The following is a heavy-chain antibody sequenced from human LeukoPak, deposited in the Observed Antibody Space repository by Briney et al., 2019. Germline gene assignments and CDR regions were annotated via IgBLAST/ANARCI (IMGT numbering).Heavy chain of an antibody. D-gene: IGHD1-26*01. J-gene: IGHJ4*02. Sequence: GGSLRLSCAASGFSFSDWSMSWVRQAPEKGLESVAYISYKSVIHYRDSVEGRFTISRDNGKNSLYLQMSSLRAEDTAVYYCARGSGGVGAALHYWGQGTLVTVSS. CDR2: ISYKSVI. CDR3: ARGSGGVGAALHY. V-gene: IGHV3-69-1*01. CDR1: GFSFSDWS.